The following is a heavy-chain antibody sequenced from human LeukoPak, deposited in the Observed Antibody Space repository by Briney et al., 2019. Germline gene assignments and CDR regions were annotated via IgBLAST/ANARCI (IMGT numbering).Heavy chain of an antibody. Sequence: GASVKVSCKASGYTLTELSMHWVRQAPGKGLEWMGGFDPEDGETIYAQKFQGRVTMTEDTSTDTAYMELSSLRSEDTAVYYCARGAPIVGATTTRPYWGQGTLVTVSS. CDR3: ARGAPIVGATTTRPY. CDR1: GYTLTELS. CDR2: FDPEDGET. V-gene: IGHV1-24*01. D-gene: IGHD1-26*01. J-gene: IGHJ4*02.